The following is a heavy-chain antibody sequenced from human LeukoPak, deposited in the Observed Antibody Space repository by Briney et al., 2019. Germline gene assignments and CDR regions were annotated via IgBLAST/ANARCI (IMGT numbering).Heavy chain of an antibody. D-gene: IGHD3-22*01. J-gene: IGHJ4*02. Sequence: PSQTLSLTCTVSGGSINSGGYYWSWIRQHPGKGLECIGYIYYSGSTYYNPSLKSRVTISVDTSKNQFSLKLSSVTAADTAVYYCARVHYYDSSGYSSVYYFDYWGQGTLVTVSS. CDR1: GGSINSGGYY. CDR2: IYYSGST. CDR3: ARVHYYDSSGYSSVYYFDY. V-gene: IGHV4-31*03.